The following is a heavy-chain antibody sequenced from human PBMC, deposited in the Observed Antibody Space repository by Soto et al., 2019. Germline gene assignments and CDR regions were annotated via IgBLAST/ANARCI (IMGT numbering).Heavy chain of an antibody. V-gene: IGHV4-39*01. Sequence: QLQLQESGPGLVKPSETLSLTCTVSGGSISSSSYYWGWIRQPPGKGLEWIGSIYYSGSTYYNPSLQSRVTISGDTSKNQFSMKLSSVTAADTAVYYCASLASLRLKRITIFGVVACDYYYGMDVWGQGTTVTVSS. CDR2: IYYSGST. J-gene: IGHJ6*02. D-gene: IGHD3-3*01. CDR1: GGSISSSSYY. CDR3: ASLASLRLKRITIFGVVACDYYYGMDV.